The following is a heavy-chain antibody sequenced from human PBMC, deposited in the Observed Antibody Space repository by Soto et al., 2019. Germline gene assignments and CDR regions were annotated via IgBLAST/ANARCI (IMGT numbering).Heavy chain of an antibody. D-gene: IGHD3-22*01. Sequence: PGGSLRLSCAASGFTFSSYVMHWVRQAPGKGLEWVAVISYDGSNKYYADSVKGRFTISRDNSKNTLYLQMNSLRAEDTAVYYCARAGDYYDSSGYQRYWGQGTLVTVSS. CDR3: ARAGDYYDSSGYQRY. CDR1: GFTFSSYV. J-gene: IGHJ4*02. V-gene: IGHV3-30-3*01. CDR2: ISYDGSNK.